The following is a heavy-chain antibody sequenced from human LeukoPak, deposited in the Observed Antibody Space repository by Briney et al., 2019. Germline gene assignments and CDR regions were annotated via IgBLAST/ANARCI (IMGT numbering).Heavy chain of an antibody. Sequence: PGRSLRLSCAASGFTFSSYSMNWVRQAPGKGLEWVSSISSSSSYIYYADSVKGRFTISRDNAKNSLYLQMNSLRAEDTAVYYCARVGAAAALGWFDPWGQGTLVTVSS. CDR3: ARVGAAAALGWFDP. D-gene: IGHD6-13*01. CDR1: GFTFSSYS. J-gene: IGHJ5*02. CDR2: ISSSSSYI. V-gene: IGHV3-21*01.